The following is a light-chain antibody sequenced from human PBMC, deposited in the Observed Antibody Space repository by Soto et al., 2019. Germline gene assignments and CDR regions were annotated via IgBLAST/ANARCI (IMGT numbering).Light chain of an antibody. Sequence: DTVLTQSPGTLSLSPGERATLSCRASQSVSSYLAWYQQKPGQAPRLLIYDTSNRATGVPARFSGSGSGTDFTLTISSLEPEDCAIYYCQQRQYWPPITFGQGTRLEIK. CDR1: QSVSSY. CDR2: DTS. J-gene: IGKJ5*01. CDR3: QQRQYWPPIT. V-gene: IGKV3-11*01.